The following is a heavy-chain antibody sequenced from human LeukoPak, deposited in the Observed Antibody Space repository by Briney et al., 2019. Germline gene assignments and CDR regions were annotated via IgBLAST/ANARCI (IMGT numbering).Heavy chain of an antibody. CDR1: ALTPDTVW. CDR3: TTQSTLNRRMIAWYIDL. Sequence: GGSLRLSCPPAALTPDTVWMTCVRQAPGKGLEWVGRIRSVTERGTTDYAVPVKDRFIISRDDSKTTLYLQMNSLETEDTAVYYCTTQSTLNRRMIAWYIDLWGRGTLVTVSS. CDR2: IRSVTERGTT. D-gene: IGHD2/OR15-2a*01. J-gene: IGHJ2*01. V-gene: IGHV3-15*01.